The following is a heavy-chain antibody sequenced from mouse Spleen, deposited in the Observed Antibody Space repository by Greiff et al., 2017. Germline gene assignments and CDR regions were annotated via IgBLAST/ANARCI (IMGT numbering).Heavy chain of an antibody. D-gene: IGHD2-1*01. V-gene: IGHV1-69*01. CDR3: ARGDFLLYFDY. J-gene: IGHJ2*01. Sequence: VQLQQPGAELVMPGASVKLSCKASGYTFTSYWMHWVKQRPGQGLEWIGEIDPSDSYTNYNQKFKGKATLTVDKSSSTAYMQLSSLTSEDSAVYYCARGDFLLYFDYWGQGTTLTVSS. CDR1: GYTFTSYW. CDR2: IDPSDSYT.